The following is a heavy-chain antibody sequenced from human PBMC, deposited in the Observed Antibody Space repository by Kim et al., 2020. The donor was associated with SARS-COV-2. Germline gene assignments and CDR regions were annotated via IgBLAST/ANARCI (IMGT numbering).Heavy chain of an antibody. Sequence: TSSITISRDNAKNSLCLQMNSMRAEDTALYYCARDPNNYEDWYFDLWGRGTLVTVSS. J-gene: IGHJ2*01. D-gene: IGHD3-16*01. V-gene: IGHV3-20*03. CDR3: ARDPNNYEDWYFDL.